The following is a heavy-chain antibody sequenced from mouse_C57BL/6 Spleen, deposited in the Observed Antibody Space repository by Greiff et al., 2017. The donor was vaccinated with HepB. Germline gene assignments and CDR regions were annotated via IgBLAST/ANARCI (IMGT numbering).Heavy chain of an antibody. J-gene: IGHJ2*01. CDR1: GYTFTDYY. V-gene: IGHV1-26*01. Sequence: EVQLQQSGPELVKPGASVKISCKASGYTFTDYYMNWVKQSHGKSLEWIGDINPNNGGTSYNQKFKGKATLTVDKSSSTAYMELRSLTSEDSAVYYCARTSTMVTTSTFDYWGQGTTLTVSS. CDR3: ARTSTMVTTSTFDY. CDR2: INPNNGGT. D-gene: IGHD2-1*01.